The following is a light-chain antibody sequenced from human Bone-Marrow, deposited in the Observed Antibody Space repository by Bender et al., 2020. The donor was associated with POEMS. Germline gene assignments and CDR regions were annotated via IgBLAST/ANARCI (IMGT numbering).Light chain of an antibody. CDR1: SSDVGAYDF. J-gene: IGLJ3*02. V-gene: IGLV2-14*01. CDR3: SSYTSIRTLV. CDR2: NVT. Sequence: QSALTQPASVSGSPGQSITISCTGTSSDVGAYDFVFWYQQRPGKAPKLIIYNVTDRPSAVSNRFSGSRSGNTASLTISGLQAEDEADYYCSSYTSIRTLVFGGGTKLTVL.